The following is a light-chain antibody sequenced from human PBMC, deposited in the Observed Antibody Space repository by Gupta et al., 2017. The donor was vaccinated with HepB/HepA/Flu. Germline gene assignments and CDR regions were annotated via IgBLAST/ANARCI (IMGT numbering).Light chain of an antibody. CDR1: KLGDKY. Sequence: SSALTQPPSVSVSPGQTASITCSGDKLGDKYACWYQQKPGQSPVLVIYQDSKRPAGIPERFSGSNSGNTATLTISGTQAMEEADYYCQAGDSSTHVVFGGGTKLTVL. J-gene: IGLJ2*01. CDR3: QAGDSSTHVV. V-gene: IGLV3-1*01. CDR2: QDS.